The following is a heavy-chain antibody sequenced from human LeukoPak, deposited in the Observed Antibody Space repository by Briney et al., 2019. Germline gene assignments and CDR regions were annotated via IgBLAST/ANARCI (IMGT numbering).Heavy chain of an antibody. V-gene: IGHV3-23*01. Sequence: GGSLRLSCAASGFTFSSYALSWVRQAPGKGLEWVSAISGSGISTYYADSVKGRFTISRDNSKNTLYLQMNSLRAEDTAVYYCAKGGGRITIFGVVSFYYGMDVWGQGTTVTVSS. D-gene: IGHD3-3*01. CDR2: ISGSGIST. J-gene: IGHJ6*02. CDR1: GFTFSSYA. CDR3: AKGGGRITIFGVVSFYYGMDV.